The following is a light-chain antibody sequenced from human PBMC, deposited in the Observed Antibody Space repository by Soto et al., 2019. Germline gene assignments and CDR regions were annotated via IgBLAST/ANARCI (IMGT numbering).Light chain of an antibody. CDR3: SSYAGSNNYV. CDR1: SSDVGGYNS. J-gene: IGLJ1*01. V-gene: IGLV2-8*01. CDR2: EVS. Sequence: QSALTQPPSAXXSXXXXXXISCTGTSSDVGGYNSVSWYQHHPGKAPKLMIYEVSKRPSGVPDRFSGSKSANTASLTVSGLQADDEADYYCSSYAGSNNYVFGTGTKLTVL.